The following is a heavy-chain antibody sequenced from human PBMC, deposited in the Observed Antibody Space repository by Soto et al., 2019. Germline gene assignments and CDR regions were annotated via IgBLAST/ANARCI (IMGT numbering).Heavy chain of an antibody. J-gene: IGHJ4*02. CDR1: GYTFTSYG. V-gene: IGHV1-18*01. D-gene: IGHD3-3*01. CDR3: AISGVCYPRDF. Sequence: VQLVQSGAEVKKPGASVKVSCKASGYTFTSYGISWVRRAPGQGLEWMGWISAYNGNTNYAQKLQGRVTMTTNTSTSRPNVRLRFLSLDDTAGYFCAISGVCYPRDFWGQGTLVTVSA. CDR2: ISAYNGNT.